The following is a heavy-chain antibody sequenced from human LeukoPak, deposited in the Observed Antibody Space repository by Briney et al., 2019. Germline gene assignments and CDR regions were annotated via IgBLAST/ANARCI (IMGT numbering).Heavy chain of an antibody. J-gene: IGHJ4*02. CDR1: GYSYTSYW. Sequence: GESLKISCKGSGYSYTSYWIGWVRQMPGKGLEWMGIFYPGDSDTRYSPSFQGQVTISADKSINTAYLQWGSLKASDTAMYYCARRKGDGYNSPFDFWGQGTLVTVSS. CDR3: ARRKGDGYNSPFDF. D-gene: IGHD5-24*01. CDR2: FYPGDSDT. V-gene: IGHV5-51*01.